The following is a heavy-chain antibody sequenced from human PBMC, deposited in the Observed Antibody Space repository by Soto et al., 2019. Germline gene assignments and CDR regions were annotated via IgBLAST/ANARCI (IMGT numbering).Heavy chain of an antibody. D-gene: IGHD2-2*03. CDR1: GDSVSSNSAT. CDR2: TYYRSKWFH. J-gene: IGHJ6*02. Sequence: SQTLSLTCAISGDSVSSNSATWNWIRQSPSRGLQWLGRTYYRSKWFHDYAVSVESRITINPDTSKNQFSLQLISVTPEDTAVYYCARERLDIVVVPAAPEGSLYYYGMDVWGQGTTVTGLL. CDR3: ARERLDIVVVPAAPEGSLYYYGMDV. V-gene: IGHV6-1*01.